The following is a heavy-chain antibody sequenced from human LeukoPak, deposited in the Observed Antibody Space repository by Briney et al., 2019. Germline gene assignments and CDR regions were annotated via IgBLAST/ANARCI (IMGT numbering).Heavy chain of an antibody. CDR1: GGSFSGYY. CDR3: ARGGSCYPFLLMCRGWFDP. Sequence: SETLSLTCAVYGGSFSGYYWSWIRQPPGKGLEWIGEINHSGSTNYNPSLKSRVTISVDTSKNQFSLKLSSVTAADTAVYYCARGGSCYPFLLMCRGWFDPWGQGTLVTVSS. CDR2: INHSGST. V-gene: IGHV4-34*01. J-gene: IGHJ5*02. D-gene: IGHD2-15*01.